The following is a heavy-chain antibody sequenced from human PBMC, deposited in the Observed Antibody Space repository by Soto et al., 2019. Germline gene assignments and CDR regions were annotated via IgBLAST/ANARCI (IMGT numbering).Heavy chain of an antibody. V-gene: IGHV4-61*01. CDR2: IYYTGSI. D-gene: IGHD6-19*01. CDR3: ARSLKVLSGCFNP. CDR1: GVSVSSVSYY. Sequence: SETLSLTCTVSGVSVSSVSYYWSWIRQSPGKGLEWLGYIYYTGSIKYNPSFSSRVTMSVDTSKNQFSLKLISVTAADTAVYFCARSLKVLSGCFNPWGQGTLVTVS. J-gene: IGHJ5*02.